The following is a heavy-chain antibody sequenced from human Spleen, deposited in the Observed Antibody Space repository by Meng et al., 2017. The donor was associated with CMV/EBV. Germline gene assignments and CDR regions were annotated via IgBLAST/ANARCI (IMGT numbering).Heavy chain of an antibody. V-gene: IGHV3-64*02. CDR3: ARGGWELEPPFDY. CDR1: GFIFSSYS. D-gene: IGHD1-26*01. J-gene: IGHJ4*02. Sequence: GGSLRLSCAASGFIFSSYSMHWVRQFPGKGLEYLSAIDSNGASTYYAASVKGRFTISRDNVKNTLYLQMGSLRGEDMAIYYCARGGWELEPPFDYWGQGTLVTVSS. CDR2: IDSNGAST.